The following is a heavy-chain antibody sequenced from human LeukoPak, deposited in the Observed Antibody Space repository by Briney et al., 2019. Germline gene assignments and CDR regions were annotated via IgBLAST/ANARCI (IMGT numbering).Heavy chain of an antibody. V-gene: IGHV4-31*03. D-gene: IGHD5-12*01. J-gene: IGHJ4*02. CDR3: ARDSSGGYGFIDY. Sequence: SETLSLTCIVSGGSISSSGYYWSWIRQHPGKGLEWIGYIYHSGNSYYNPSLKSRVIISVDTSKNQFSLKLNSVTAADTAVYYCARDSSGGYGFIDYWGQGSLVTVSS. CDR2: IYHSGNS. CDR1: GGSISSSGYY.